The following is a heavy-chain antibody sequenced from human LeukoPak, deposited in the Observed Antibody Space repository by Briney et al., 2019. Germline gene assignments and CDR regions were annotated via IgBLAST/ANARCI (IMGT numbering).Heavy chain of an antibody. Sequence: GGSLRLSCAASGFPFSSYGMYWVRQTPDKGLQWVAYLRKDATYSNYADSVRGRFTISRDNSKNTLDLQMSSLRVEDTAVYYCASEGPPRGTLDYWGQGTLVTVSS. CDR2: LRKDATYS. CDR3: ASEGPPRGTLDY. J-gene: IGHJ4*02. CDR1: GFPFSSYG. V-gene: IGHV3-30*02. D-gene: IGHD3-16*01.